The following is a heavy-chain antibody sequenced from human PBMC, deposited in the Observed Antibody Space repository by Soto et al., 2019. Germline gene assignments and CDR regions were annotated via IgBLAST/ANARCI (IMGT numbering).Heavy chain of an antibody. J-gene: IGHJ6*02. D-gene: IGHD6-13*01. CDR2: ISSSSTI. Sequence: PGVSLRLSFAASGFTFSSYSMNGVRQAPGKGLEWVSYISSSSTIYYADSVKGRFTISRDNAKNSLYLQMNSLRDEDTAVYYCAREGRGSSWYQIYYYYGMDVWGQGT. V-gene: IGHV3-48*02. CDR3: AREGRGSSWYQIYYYYGMDV. CDR1: GFTFSSYS.